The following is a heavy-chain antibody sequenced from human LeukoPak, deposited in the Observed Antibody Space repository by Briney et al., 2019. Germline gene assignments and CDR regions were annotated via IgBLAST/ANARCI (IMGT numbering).Heavy chain of an antibody. CDR2: SNHSGST. J-gene: IGHJ4*02. CDR1: GGSFSGYY. D-gene: IGHD5-24*01. CDR3: AREVELATTD. V-gene: IGHV4-34*01. Sequence: PSETLSLTCAVYGGSFSGYYWSWIRQPPGKGLEWIGESNHSGSTNYNPSLKSRVTISVDTSKNQFSLKLSSVTAADTAVYYCAREVELATTDWGQGTLVTVSS.